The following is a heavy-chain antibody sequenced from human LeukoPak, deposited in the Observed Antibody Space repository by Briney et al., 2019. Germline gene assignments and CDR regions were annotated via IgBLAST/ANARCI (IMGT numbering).Heavy chain of an antibody. CDR1: GFTFSSYA. D-gene: IGHD2-8*01. Sequence: PGGSLRLSCAASGFTFSSYAMHWVRQAPGKGLEWVAVISYDGSNKYYADSVKGRFTISRDNSKNTLYLQMNSLRAEDTAVYYCARRTKLPDYWGQGTLVTVSS. V-gene: IGHV3-30-3*01. J-gene: IGHJ4*02. CDR3: ARRTKLPDY. CDR2: ISYDGSNK.